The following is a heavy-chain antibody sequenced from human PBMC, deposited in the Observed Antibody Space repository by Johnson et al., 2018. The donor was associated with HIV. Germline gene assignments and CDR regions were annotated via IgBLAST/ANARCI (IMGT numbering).Heavy chain of an antibody. CDR3: ARLMAARTLDDAFDL. CDR2: INWNGGST. Sequence: VQLVESGGGVVRPGGSLRLSCAASGFIFDDHGMTWVRQAPGKGLEWVSGINWNGGSTGYTDSVKGRFTISRDNAKNSLYLQMNSLRVEDTALYYCARLMAARTLDDAFDLWGQGTMVTVSS. D-gene: IGHD6-13*01. V-gene: IGHV3-20*04. CDR1: GFIFDDHG. J-gene: IGHJ3*01.